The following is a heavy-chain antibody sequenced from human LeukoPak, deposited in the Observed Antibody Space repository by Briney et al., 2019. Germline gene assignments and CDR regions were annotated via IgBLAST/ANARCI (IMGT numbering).Heavy chain of an antibody. V-gene: IGHV1-2*02. D-gene: IGHD4-17*01. CDR2: INPDGGNT. J-gene: IGHJ4*02. Sequence: ASVKVSCKASGYTFTNSYIHWVRQAPGQVLEWMGLINPDGGNTNYAQNFQGRVTMTRDTSISTAYMELSRLRSDDTAVYYCARRGTVTGYYFDYWGQGTLVTVSS. CDR1: GYTFTNSY. CDR3: ARRGTVTGYYFDY.